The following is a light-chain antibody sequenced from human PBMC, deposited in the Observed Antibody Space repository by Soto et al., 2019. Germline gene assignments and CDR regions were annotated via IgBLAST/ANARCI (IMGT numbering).Light chain of an antibody. J-gene: IGKJ2*01. Sequence: EMVWSQSPGTRSLSPGERATRSCRARQSVSSSYLAWYQHKPGQAPRLLIYGASSRATGIPDRFSGSGSGSDFTLTTSRLEPDDVAGYYCQQYGSSPRTFGQGTKLEIK. CDR1: QSVSSSY. CDR3: QQYGSSPRT. V-gene: IGKV3-20*01. CDR2: GAS.